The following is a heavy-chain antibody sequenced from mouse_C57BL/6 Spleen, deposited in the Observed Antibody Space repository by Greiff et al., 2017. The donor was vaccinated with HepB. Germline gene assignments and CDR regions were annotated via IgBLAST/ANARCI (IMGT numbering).Heavy chain of an antibody. CDR1: GFNIKDYY. D-gene: IGHD1-1*01. V-gene: IGHV14-1*01. CDR3: TTVSATTVVGY. J-gene: IGHJ2*01. Sequence: EVQLQQSGAELVRPGASVKLSCTASGFNIKDYYMHWVKQRPEQGLEWIGRIDPEDGDTEYAPKFQGKATMTADTSSNNSYMQLSSLTSEDTAGYYCTTVSATTVVGYWGQGTTLTVSS. CDR2: IDPEDGDT.